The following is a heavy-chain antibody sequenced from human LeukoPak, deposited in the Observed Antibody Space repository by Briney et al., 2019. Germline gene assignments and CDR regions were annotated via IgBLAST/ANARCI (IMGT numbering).Heavy chain of an antibody. Sequence: SETLSLTCTVSGGSISSYYWSWIRQPPGRGLEYIGHVYYSGNTDYNPSLKGRVTISVDTSKNQFSLKLSSVTAADTAVYYCARGREVTMVRGVITYYFDYWGQGTLVTVSS. CDR2: VYYSGNT. D-gene: IGHD3-10*01. V-gene: IGHV4-59*12. CDR1: GGSISSYY. CDR3: ARGREVTMVRGVITYYFDY. J-gene: IGHJ4*02.